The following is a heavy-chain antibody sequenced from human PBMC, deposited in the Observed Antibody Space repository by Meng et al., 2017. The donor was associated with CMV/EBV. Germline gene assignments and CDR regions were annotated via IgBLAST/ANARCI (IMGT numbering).Heavy chain of an antibody. V-gene: IGHV4-34*01. Sequence: SETLSLTCAVYGGSFSGYYWSWIRQPPGKGLEWIGEINHSGSTNYNPSLKSRVTISVDTSKNQFSLKLSSVTAADTAVYYCARLGAYCSGGSCTFDYWGQGTLVTVSS. D-gene: IGHD2-15*01. J-gene: IGHJ4*02. CDR1: GGSFSGYY. CDR3: ARLGAYCSGGSCTFDY. CDR2: INHSGST.